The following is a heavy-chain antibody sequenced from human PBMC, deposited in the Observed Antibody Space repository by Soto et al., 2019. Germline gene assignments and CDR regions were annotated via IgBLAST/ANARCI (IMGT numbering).Heavy chain of an antibody. V-gene: IGHV4-34*01. Sequence: SETLSLTCAVCGGSFSGYYLSWIRQPPGKGLEWIGEINHSGSTNYNPSLKSRVTISVDTSKNQFSLKLSSVTAADTAVYYCARTPPLDYWGQGTLVTVSS. CDR2: INHSGST. CDR3: ARTPPLDY. J-gene: IGHJ4*02. CDR1: GGSFSGYY.